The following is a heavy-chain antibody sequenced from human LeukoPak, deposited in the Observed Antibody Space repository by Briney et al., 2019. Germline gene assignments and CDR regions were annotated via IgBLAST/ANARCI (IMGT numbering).Heavy chain of an antibody. CDR3: ARGGIQVSSIDEFDY. J-gene: IGHJ4*02. Sequence: PGGSLRLSCAASGFTFIDYDMHWVRQVIGKGLEWVSAIGIRGGTHYSGSVKGRFTISRENAESSLYLQMNSLRAEDTAVYYCARGGIQVSSIDEFDYWGQGTLVTVSS. CDR2: IGIRGGT. V-gene: IGHV3-13*01. CDR1: GFTFIDYD. D-gene: IGHD5/OR15-5a*01.